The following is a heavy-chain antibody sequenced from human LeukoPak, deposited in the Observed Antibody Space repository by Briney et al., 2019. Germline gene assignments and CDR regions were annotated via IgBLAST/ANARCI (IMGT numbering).Heavy chain of an antibody. J-gene: IGHJ4*02. Sequence: PGGSLRLSCVASGFAFSSYWMTWVRQAPGKGLEWVANIKQDGGEEYYVDSVKGRFTISRDNAKNSLFLQMNSLRVEDTAVYYCARLGGSYYTYWGQRTLVTVSS. CDR1: GFAFSSYW. D-gene: IGHD1-26*01. CDR2: IKQDGGEE. CDR3: ARLGGSYYTY. V-gene: IGHV3-7*01.